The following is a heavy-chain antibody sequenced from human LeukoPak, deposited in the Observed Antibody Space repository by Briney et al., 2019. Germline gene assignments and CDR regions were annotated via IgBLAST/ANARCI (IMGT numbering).Heavy chain of an antibody. D-gene: IGHD5-24*01. CDR2: IYSGGST. Sequence: GGSLRLPCAASGFTVSSNYMSWVRQAPGKGLEWVSVIYSGGSTYYADSVKGRFTISRDNSKNTLYLQMNSLRAEDTAVYYCASGEKATICNDYWGQGTLVTVSS. CDR3: ASGEKATICNDY. V-gene: IGHV3-66*02. J-gene: IGHJ4*02. CDR1: GFTVSSNY.